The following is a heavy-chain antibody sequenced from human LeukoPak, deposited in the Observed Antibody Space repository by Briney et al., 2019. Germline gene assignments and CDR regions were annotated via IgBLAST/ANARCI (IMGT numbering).Heavy chain of an antibody. CDR3: ARDRVGVAGYYYYGIDV. CDR2: ISHSGRT. Sequence: SQTLSLTCTVSGGSISSGDFYWTWIRQPPGKGLEWIAYISHSGRTSYNPSLKSRLTMSVDTSKNQFSLKLSSVTAADTAVYYCARDRVGVAGYYYYGIDVWGQGTTVTVSS. D-gene: IGHD6-19*01. J-gene: IGHJ6*02. V-gene: IGHV4-30-4*01. CDR1: GGSISSGDFY.